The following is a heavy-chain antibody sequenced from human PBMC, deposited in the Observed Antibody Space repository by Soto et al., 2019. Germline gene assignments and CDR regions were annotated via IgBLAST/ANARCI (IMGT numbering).Heavy chain of an antibody. Sequence: EASVKVSCKASGYTFTSYAMHWVRQAPGQRLEWMGWINAGNGNTKCSQKFQDRVTITRDTSASTAYMELSSLRSEDTAVYYCAREASDELPEYYFDYWGQGTLVTVSS. CDR3: AREASDELPEYYFDY. CDR2: INAGNGNT. J-gene: IGHJ4*02. V-gene: IGHV1-3*01. CDR1: GYTFTSYA. D-gene: IGHD2-15*01.